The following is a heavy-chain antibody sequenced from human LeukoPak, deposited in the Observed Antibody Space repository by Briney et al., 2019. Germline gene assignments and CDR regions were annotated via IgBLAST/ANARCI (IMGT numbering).Heavy chain of an antibody. D-gene: IGHD2-15*01. CDR2: IYCSGKM. Sequence: PSETLSLTCTVSGGSISSYYWSWIRPPPGKGLEWLGYIYCSGKMNYNPSLKSRVTISLDTSKNQFSLKVSSVTAADTAVYYCARGSLGYCSGGSCLSGNFDDWGPGTQVTVSS. CDR1: GGSISSYY. J-gene: IGHJ4*02. CDR3: ARGSLGYCSGGSCLSGNFDD. V-gene: IGHV4-59*01.